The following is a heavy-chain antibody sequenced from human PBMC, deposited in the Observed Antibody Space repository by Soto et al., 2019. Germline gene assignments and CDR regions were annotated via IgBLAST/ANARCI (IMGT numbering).Heavy chain of an antibody. CDR3: ARGAGSGSDY. Sequence: QVQLVQSGAEVKKPGSSVKVSCKASGGTFSSYTISWVRQAPGQGLEWMGRLIPILGIANYAQKFQGRVTVTAAQYTSTDYVELSSLRSEDTAVYYWARGAGSGSDYWGQGTLVTVSS. V-gene: IGHV1-69*02. CDR1: GGTFSSYT. J-gene: IGHJ4*02. CDR2: LIPILGIA. D-gene: IGHD6-19*01.